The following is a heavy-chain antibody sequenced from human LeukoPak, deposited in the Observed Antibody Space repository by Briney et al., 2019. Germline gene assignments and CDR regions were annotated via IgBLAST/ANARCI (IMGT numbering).Heavy chain of an antibody. D-gene: IGHD1-14*01. CDR1: GFTFSSYW. CDR2: IKQDGSER. Sequence: PGGSLRLSCAASGFTFSSYWMSWVRQAPGKGLEWVANIKQDGSERDYVGSVKGRFTISRDNAKNSLYLQMNSLSAEDTAVYYCARGGRQGTGDYWGQGTLVTVSS. J-gene: IGHJ4*02. CDR3: ARGGRQGTGDY. V-gene: IGHV3-7*05.